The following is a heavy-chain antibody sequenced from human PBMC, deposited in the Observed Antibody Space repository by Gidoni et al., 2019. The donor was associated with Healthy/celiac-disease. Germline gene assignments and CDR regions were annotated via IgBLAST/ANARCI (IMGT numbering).Heavy chain of an antibody. Sequence: QVQLVQSGAEVKKPGASVKVYCKASGYTFTRYDINWVRQATGQGLEWMGWMNPNSGNTGYAQKFQGRVTMTRNTSISTVYMEMSSLRSEDTAVYYCASGSYVYESDYWGQGTLVTVSS. V-gene: IGHV1-8*01. CDR2: MNPNSGNT. J-gene: IGHJ4*02. CDR1: GYTFTRYD. CDR3: ASGSYVYESDY. D-gene: IGHD5-18*01.